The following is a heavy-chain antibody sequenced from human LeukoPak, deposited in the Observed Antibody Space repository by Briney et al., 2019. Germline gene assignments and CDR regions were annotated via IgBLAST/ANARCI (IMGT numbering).Heavy chain of an antibody. J-gene: IGHJ3*02. CDR2: IYYSGST. V-gene: IGHV4-31*03. CDR1: GGSISSGGYY. D-gene: IGHD3-10*01. Sequence: PSETLSLTCTVSGGSISSGGYYWSWIRQHPGKGLEWIGYIYYSGSTYYNPSLKSRVTISVDTSKNQFSLKLGSVTAADTAVYYCARDSSMVRGVRGAFDIWGQGTMVTVSS. CDR3: ARDSSMVRGVRGAFDI.